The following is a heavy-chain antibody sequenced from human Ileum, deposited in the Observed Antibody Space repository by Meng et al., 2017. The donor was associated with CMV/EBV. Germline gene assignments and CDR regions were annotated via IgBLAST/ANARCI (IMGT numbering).Heavy chain of an antibody. J-gene: IGHJ6*02. CDR2: ISSSGATI. CDR3: AKDRVLPNYYYYGMDV. CDR1: GFTFSYYE. D-gene: IGHD2/OR15-2a*01. V-gene: IGHV3-48*03. Sequence: GESLKISCAAAGFTFSYYEMNWVRQAPGKGLEWVSCISSSGATINYADSVKGRFTISRDNAKSSLYLQMNSLRAEDTAVYYCAKDRVLPNYYYYGMDVWGQGTTVTVSS.